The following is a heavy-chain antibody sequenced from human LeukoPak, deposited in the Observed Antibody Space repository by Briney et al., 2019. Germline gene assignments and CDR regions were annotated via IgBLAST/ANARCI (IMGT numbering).Heavy chain of an antibody. Sequence: GGSLRLSCAASGFTFSSYWMSWVRQAPGKGLEWVANIKQDGSEKYYVDSVKGRFTISRDNAKNSLYLQMNSLRAEDTAVYYCARDHYYYYGSGRYNDYWGQGTLVTVSS. CDR1: GFTFSSYW. CDR3: ARDHYYYYGSGRYNDY. J-gene: IGHJ4*02. D-gene: IGHD3-10*01. V-gene: IGHV3-7*01. CDR2: IKQDGSEK.